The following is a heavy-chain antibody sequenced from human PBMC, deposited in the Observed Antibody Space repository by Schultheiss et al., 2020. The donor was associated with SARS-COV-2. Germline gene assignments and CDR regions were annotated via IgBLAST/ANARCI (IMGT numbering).Heavy chain of an antibody. J-gene: IGHJ4*02. V-gene: IGHV4-31*03. Sequence: SETLSLTCSVSGGSISSGGYYWSWIRQHPGKGLEWIGYIYYSGSTYYNPSLKSRVSISVDTSKNQFSLKLSSVTAADTAVYYCARQHPYYFDYWGQGTLVTVSS. CDR3: ARQHPYYFDY. D-gene: IGHD6-13*01. CDR2: IYYSGST. CDR1: GGSISSGGYY.